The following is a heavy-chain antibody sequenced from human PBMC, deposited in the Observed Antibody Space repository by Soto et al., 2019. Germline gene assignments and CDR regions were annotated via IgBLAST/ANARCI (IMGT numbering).Heavy chain of an antibody. Sequence: QVQLVQSGAEVKKPGSSVKVSCKASGGTFSSYTISWVRQAPGQGLEWMGRIIPILGIANYAQKFQGRVTITADKSTSTAYMELSSLRSEDTAVYYCATTSGYDYGSFDHWGQGTLVTVSS. CDR1: GGTFSSYT. V-gene: IGHV1-69*02. CDR2: IIPILGIA. J-gene: IGHJ4*02. D-gene: IGHD5-12*01. CDR3: ATTSGYDYGSFDH.